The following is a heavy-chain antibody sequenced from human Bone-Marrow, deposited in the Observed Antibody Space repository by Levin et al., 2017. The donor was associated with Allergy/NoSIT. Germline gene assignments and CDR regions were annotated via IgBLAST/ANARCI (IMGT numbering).Heavy chain of an antibody. CDR3: ASLSGWELPRWYYYYGMDV. CDR1: GFTFSSYA. CDR2: ISYDGSNK. V-gene: IGHV3-30-3*01. Sequence: PGGSLRLSCAASGFTFSSYAMHWVRQAPGKGLEWVAVISYDGSNKYYADSVKGRFTISRDNSKNTLYLQMNSLRAEDTAVYYCASLSGWELPRWYYYYGMDVWGQGTTVTVSS. J-gene: IGHJ6*02. D-gene: IGHD1-26*01.